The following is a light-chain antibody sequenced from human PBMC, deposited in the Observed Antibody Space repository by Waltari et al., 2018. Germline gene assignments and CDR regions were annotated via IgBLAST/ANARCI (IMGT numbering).Light chain of an antibody. CDR1: SSDVGGYNL. CDR3: YSYAGSANGV. Sequence: QSALTQPASVSGSPGQSLPIPCTGTSSDVGGYNLVSWYQQHPDKAPKLVIYGVTKRPSGVSDRFSGSKSGNTASLTISGLQAEDEADYYCYSYAGSANGVFGGGTTLTVL. CDR2: GVT. J-gene: IGLJ3*02. V-gene: IGLV2-23*02.